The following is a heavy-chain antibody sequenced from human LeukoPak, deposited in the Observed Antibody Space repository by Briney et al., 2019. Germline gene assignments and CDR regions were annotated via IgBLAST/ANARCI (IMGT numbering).Heavy chain of an antibody. CDR2: IYSSGST. Sequence: TLSLTCTVSGFSIRSGGNYGGWHRQEKGKGREWIVYIYSSGSTYYNPSLKSRVTISVDTSKHQFSLKLSSVTAADTAVYYCASWGYSAFDIWGQGTMVTVSS. D-gene: IGHD5-24*01. J-gene: IGHJ3*02. CDR1: GFSIRSGGNY. CDR3: ASWGYSAFDI. V-gene: IGHV4-31*03.